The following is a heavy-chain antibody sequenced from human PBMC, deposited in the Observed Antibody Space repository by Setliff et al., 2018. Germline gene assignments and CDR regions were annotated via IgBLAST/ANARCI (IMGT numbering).Heavy chain of an antibody. V-gene: IGHV4-4*02. CDR1: GDSISSGNW. J-gene: IGHJ4*02. CDR3: VRGGTYRYFDY. Sequence: SETLSLTCAVSGDSISSGNWWSWVRQPPEKGLEWIGEINHSGNTNYNPSLKSRVTISVDKSTNQFSLKLNSVTAADTAVYYCVRGGTYRYFDYWGQGTLVTVSS. CDR2: INHSGNT.